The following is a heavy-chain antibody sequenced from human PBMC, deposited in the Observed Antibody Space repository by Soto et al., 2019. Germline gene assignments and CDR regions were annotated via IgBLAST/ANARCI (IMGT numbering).Heavy chain of an antibody. J-gene: IGHJ5*02. D-gene: IGHD4-17*01. CDR1: GGSFSGYY. V-gene: IGHV4-31*11. CDR3: ARASYGDSGNWFDP. Sequence: SETLSLTCAVYGGSFSGYYWSWIRQHPGKGLEWIGYIYYSGSTYYNPSLKSRVTISVDTSKNQFSLKLSSVTAADTAVYYCARASYGDSGNWFDPWGQGTLVTVSS. CDR2: IYYSGST.